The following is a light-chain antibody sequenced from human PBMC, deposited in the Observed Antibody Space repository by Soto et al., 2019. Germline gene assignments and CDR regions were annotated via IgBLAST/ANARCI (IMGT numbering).Light chain of an antibody. CDR3: QQYNNWPPWT. Sequence: EIVLTQSPDTLSLSPGERATLSCRASQSIRSERLAWYQQKPGQAPRLLIYDASTRATGIPDRFSGSGSETEFTLTISSLQSEDYAIYYCQQYNNWPPWTFGQGTKVE. V-gene: IGKV3-15*01. CDR1: QSIRSER. CDR2: DAS. J-gene: IGKJ1*01.